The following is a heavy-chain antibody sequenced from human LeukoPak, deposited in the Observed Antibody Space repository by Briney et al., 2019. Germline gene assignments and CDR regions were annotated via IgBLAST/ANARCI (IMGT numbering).Heavy chain of an antibody. J-gene: IGHJ5*02. D-gene: IGHD2-2*01. V-gene: IGHV4-4*07. CDR2: IYTSGST. CDR3: ARALGYCSSTSCSSWFDP. CDR1: GGSISSYY. Sequence: PSETLSLTCTVSGGSISSYYWSWIRQPAGKGLEWIGRIYTSGSTNYNPSLKSRVTMSVDTSKNQFSLKLSSVTAADTAVYYCARALGYCSSTSCSSWFDPWGQGTLVTVSS.